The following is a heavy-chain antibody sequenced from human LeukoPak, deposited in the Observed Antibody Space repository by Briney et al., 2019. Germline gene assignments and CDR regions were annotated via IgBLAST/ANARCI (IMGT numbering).Heavy chain of an antibody. D-gene: IGHD1-1*01. CDR2: ISAYNGKT. Sequence: ASVKVSCKASGDTFTNYAFSWVRQAPGQGLEWMGWISAYNGKTNYAQKFQGRVTMTTDTSTTTAYMELRSLRSDDSAVYYCSTSRYVYWGQGTQVTVSS. CDR3: STSRYVY. J-gene: IGHJ4*02. CDR1: GDTFTNYA. V-gene: IGHV1-18*01.